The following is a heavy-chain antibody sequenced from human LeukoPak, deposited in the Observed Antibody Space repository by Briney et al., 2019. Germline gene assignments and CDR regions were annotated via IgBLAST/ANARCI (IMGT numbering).Heavy chain of an antibody. V-gene: IGHV1-2*02. CDR1: GYTFTGYY. D-gene: IGHD1-26*01. CDR2: FNPNSGGT. Sequence: GASVKVSCKASGYTFTGYYMHWVRQAPGQGLEWMGWFNPNSGGTNYAQKFQGRVSMTRDTSTSTAYMELSRLRSDDTALYYCARGVGSSLLDYWGQETLVTVSS. CDR3: ARGVGSSLLDY. J-gene: IGHJ4*02.